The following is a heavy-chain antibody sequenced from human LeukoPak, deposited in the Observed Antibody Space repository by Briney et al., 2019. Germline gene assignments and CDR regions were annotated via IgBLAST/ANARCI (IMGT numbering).Heavy chain of an antibody. Sequence: GGSLRLSCAASGFTFSSYAMSWVRQAPGRGLEWLSTISGSGTTTYYVDSVKGRFTVSRDNSKNTLYLQMSSLRAGDTAVYYCAKAGHYGSGSYYSDYWGRGTLVTVSP. CDR2: ISGSGTTT. V-gene: IGHV3-23*01. CDR1: GFTFSSYA. D-gene: IGHD3-10*01. CDR3: AKAGHYGSGSYYSDY. J-gene: IGHJ4*02.